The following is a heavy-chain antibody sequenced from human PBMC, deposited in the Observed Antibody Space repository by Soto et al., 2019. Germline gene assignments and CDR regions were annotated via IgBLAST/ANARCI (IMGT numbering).Heavy chain of an antibody. CDR1: GFIFNNYA. CDR3: AKDHSGYDPWYFDS. V-gene: IGHV3-33*06. CDR2: VWFDGSKT. J-gene: IGHJ4*02. Sequence: QVQLVESGGGVVQPGRSLRLSCAASGFIFNNYAMHWVPQAPGKGLEWVAVVWFDGSKTYYADSVTGRFTVSRDNSKSMVYLQMISLSVEDTAVYYCAKDHSGYDPWYFDSWGQGTLAIVSS. D-gene: IGHD5-12*01.